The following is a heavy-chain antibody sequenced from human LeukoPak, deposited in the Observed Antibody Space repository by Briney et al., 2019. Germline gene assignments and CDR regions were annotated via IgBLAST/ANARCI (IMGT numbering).Heavy chain of an antibody. J-gene: IGHJ4*02. CDR3: ARDFHGYSSGWPTHRGNDY. Sequence: GGSLRLSCAASGFTFSYYWMSWVRQAPGKGLEWVANIKKDGSGKYYVDSVKGRFTISRDNAKNSLYLQMNSLRAEDTAVYYCARDFHGYSSGWPTHRGNDYWGQGTLVTVSS. CDR1: GFTFSYYW. D-gene: IGHD6-19*01. CDR2: IKKDGSGK. V-gene: IGHV3-7*01.